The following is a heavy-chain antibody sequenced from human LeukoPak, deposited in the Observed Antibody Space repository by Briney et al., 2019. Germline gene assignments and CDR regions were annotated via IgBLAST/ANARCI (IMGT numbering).Heavy chain of an antibody. J-gene: IGHJ4*02. V-gene: IGHV3-53*01. CDR2: IYGVGST. D-gene: IGHD5-18*01. CDR3: ARSGNSNSYGPFDY. Sequence: GGSLRLSCAASGFTVSTNYMSWVRQAPGKGPEWVSVIYGVGSTDSADSVKGRFTISRDNSKNTLYLQMNSLRAEDTAVYYCARSGNSNSYGPFDYWGPGTLVTVSS. CDR1: GFTVSTNY.